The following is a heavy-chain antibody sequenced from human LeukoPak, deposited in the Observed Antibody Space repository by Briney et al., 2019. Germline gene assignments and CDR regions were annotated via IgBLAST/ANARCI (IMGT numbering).Heavy chain of an antibody. V-gene: IGHV4-59*12. CDR3: ARGVAFDP. CDR1: GGSISSYY. D-gene: IGHD2-15*01. J-gene: IGHJ5*02. Sequence: SETLSLTCTVSGGSISSYYWSWIRQPPGKGLEWIGYIYYSGSTNYNPSLKSRVTISVDTSKNQFSLKLSSVTAADTAVYHCARGVAFDPWGQGTLVTVSS. CDR2: IYYSGST.